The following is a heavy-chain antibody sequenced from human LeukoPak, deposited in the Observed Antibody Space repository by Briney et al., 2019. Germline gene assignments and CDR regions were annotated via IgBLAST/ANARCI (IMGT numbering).Heavy chain of an antibody. CDR3: AKEADYDSSALDY. D-gene: IGHD3-22*01. J-gene: IGHJ4*02. CDR1: GFTFSSYG. CDR2: ISYDGSNK. Sequence: PGGSLRLSCAASGFTFSSYGMHRVRQAPGQGLEGVAVISYDGSNKYYADSVKGRFTISRDNSKNTLYLQMNSLRAEDTAVYYCAKEADYDSSALDYWGQGTLVTVSS. V-gene: IGHV3-30*18.